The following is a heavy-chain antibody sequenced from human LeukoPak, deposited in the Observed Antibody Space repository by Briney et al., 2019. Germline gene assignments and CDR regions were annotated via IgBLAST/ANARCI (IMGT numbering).Heavy chain of an antibody. J-gene: IGHJ4*02. CDR1: GGSISSSSYY. Sequence: SETLSLTCTVSGGSISSSSYYWGWIRQPPGKGLEWIGGIYYSGSTYYNPSLKSRVTISVDTSKNQFSLKLSSVTAADTAVYYCARDYSFDYWGQGTLVTVSS. D-gene: IGHD2-15*01. CDR3: ARDYSFDY. V-gene: IGHV4-39*02. CDR2: IYYSGST.